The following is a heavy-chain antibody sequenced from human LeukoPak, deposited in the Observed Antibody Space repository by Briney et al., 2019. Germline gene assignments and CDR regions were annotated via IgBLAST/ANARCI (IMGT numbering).Heavy chain of an antibody. CDR2: IYYSGST. Sequence: PSETLSLTCTVSGGSISSYYWSWIRQPPGKGLEWIGYIYYSGSTNYNPSLKSRVTISVDTSKNQFSLKLSSVTAADTAVYYCARIEDGSLFDPWGQGTLVTVSS. D-gene: IGHD5-12*01. CDR1: GGSISSYY. CDR3: ARIEDGSLFDP. V-gene: IGHV4-59*01. J-gene: IGHJ5*02.